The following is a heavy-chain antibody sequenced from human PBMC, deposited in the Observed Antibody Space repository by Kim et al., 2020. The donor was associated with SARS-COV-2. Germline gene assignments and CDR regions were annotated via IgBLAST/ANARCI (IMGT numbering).Heavy chain of an antibody. CDR2: ISGSGGST. CDR1: GFTFSSYA. V-gene: IGHV3-23*01. J-gene: IGHJ6*02. D-gene: IGHD5-18*01. Sequence: GGSLRLSCAASGFTFSSYAMSWVRQAPGKGLEWVSAISGSGGSTYYADSVKGRFTISRDNSKNTLYLQMNSLRAEDTAVYYCAKVRTRISYGYYYYYGMDVWGQGTTVTVSS. CDR3: AKVRTRISYGYYYYYGMDV.